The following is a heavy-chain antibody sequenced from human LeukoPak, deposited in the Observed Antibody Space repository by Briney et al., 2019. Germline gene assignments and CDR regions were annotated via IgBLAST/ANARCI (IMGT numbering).Heavy chain of an antibody. CDR3: ARGRGRYYGMDV. D-gene: IGHD3-10*01. CDR2: ISHSGST. CDR1: GGSFSGYY. V-gene: IGHV4-34*01. Sequence: SETLSLTCAVYGGSFSGYYYNWIRQPPGKGLEWIGEISHSGSTNYNPSLKSRVTTSVDSSKKQFSLQLSSVTAADTAVYYCARGRGRYYGMDVWGQGTTVTVSS. J-gene: IGHJ6*02.